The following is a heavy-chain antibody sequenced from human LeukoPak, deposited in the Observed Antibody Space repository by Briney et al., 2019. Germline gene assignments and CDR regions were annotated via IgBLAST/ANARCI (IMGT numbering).Heavy chain of an antibody. CDR2: ISGSGGST. CDR3: AKAGGVVVAAMNYYYYMDV. D-gene: IGHD2-15*01. Sequence: GGSLRLSCAASGFTFSSYAMSWVRQAPGKGLEWVSAISGSGGSTYYADSVKGRFTISRDNSKNTLYLQMNSLRAEDTAVYYCAKAGGVVVAAMNYYYYMDVWGKGTTVTVSS. CDR1: GFTFSSYA. V-gene: IGHV3-23*01. J-gene: IGHJ6*03.